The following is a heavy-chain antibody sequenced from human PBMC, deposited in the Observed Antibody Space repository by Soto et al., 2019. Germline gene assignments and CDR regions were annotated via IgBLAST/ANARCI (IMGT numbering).Heavy chain of an antibody. Sequence: QVQLQESGPGLVKPSGTVSLTCAVSGASISANNWWSWVRQPPGKGLEWIGEVVHWGTTNYNPSLRSRVTISMDKSKNQISLTLSSVTAADSALYYCARHIGVTGTRGFDYWGQGTRVTVSS. V-gene: IGHV4-4*02. J-gene: IGHJ4*02. CDR2: VVHWGTT. CDR1: GASISANNW. D-gene: IGHD6-19*01. CDR3: ARHIGVTGTRGFDY.